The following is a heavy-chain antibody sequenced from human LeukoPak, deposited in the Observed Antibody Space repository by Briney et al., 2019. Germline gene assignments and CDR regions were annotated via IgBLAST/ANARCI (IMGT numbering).Heavy chain of an antibody. V-gene: IGHV3-64D*06. CDR2: ISSNGDNT. CDR3: VRALYSNKDYDVSNY. D-gene: IGHD2/OR15-2a*01. Sequence: GGSLRLSCSASGFTFSSYAMHWVRQAPGKGLEDVSGISSNGDNTYYADSVEGRFTISRDNSRNTLYLQMSSLRAEDTAVYYCVRALYSNKDYDVSNYWGQGILVTVSS. J-gene: IGHJ4*02. CDR1: GFTFSSYA.